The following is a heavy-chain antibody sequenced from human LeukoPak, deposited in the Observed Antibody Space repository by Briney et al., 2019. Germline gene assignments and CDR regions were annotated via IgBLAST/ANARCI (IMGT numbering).Heavy chain of an antibody. J-gene: IGHJ4*02. CDR3: AKEVRVSSGWYSDY. CDR1: GFTLSSYW. Sequence: PGGSLRLSCAASGFTLSSYWMQWVRQVPGKGLVWVSRINSDGSGTTYADSVKGRFTISRDNAKNTLYLQMNSLRADDTAIYYCAKEVRVSSGWYSDYWGQGTLVTVSS. CDR2: INSDGSGT. V-gene: IGHV3-74*01. D-gene: IGHD6-19*01.